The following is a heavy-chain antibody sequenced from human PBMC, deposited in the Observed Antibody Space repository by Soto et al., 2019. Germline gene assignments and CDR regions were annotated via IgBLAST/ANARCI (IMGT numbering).Heavy chain of an antibody. CDR1: GYTFTGYY. CDR2: INPNSGGT. CDR3: ARASPCSSTSCPYAFDI. V-gene: IGHV1-2*04. Sequence: ASVKVSCKASGYTFTGYYMHWLRQAPGQGLEWMGWINPNSGGTNYAQKFQGWVTMTRDTSISTAYMELSRLRSDDTAVYYCARASPCSSTSCPYAFDIWGQGTMVTVSS. D-gene: IGHD2-2*01. J-gene: IGHJ3*02.